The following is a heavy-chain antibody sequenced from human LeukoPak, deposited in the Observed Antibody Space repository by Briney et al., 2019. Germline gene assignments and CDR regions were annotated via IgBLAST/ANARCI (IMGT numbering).Heavy chain of an antibody. CDR3: ATDCGSTSCYLFDP. Sequence: ASVKVSCKASGYTFTGYYMHWVRQAPGQGLEWMGWINPNSGGTNYAQKFQGRVTMTRDTSISTAYMELSRLRSDDTAVYYCATDCGSTSCYLFDPWGQGTLVTVSS. CDR2: INPNSGGT. J-gene: IGHJ5*02. CDR1: GYTFTGYY. V-gene: IGHV1-2*02. D-gene: IGHD2-2*01.